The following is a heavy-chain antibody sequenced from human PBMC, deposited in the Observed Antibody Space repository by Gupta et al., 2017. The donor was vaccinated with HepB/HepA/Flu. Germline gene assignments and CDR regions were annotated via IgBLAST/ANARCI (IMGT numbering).Heavy chain of an antibody. CDR1: GFAFSTHG. CDR2: IASDGDHK. D-gene: IGHD6-13*01. J-gene: IGHJ4*02. Sequence: QVQLVESGGGVIQPGTSLWLSCTASGFAFSTHGMHWVRQTQGRGLEWVAVIASDGDHKYYADSLKGRFTISRDNSKNMLCLQLNSLRPDDTAVYFCARDSGYSTNWYPWFWGQGTLVTVSS. V-gene: IGHV3-30*03. CDR3: ARDSGYSTNWYPWF.